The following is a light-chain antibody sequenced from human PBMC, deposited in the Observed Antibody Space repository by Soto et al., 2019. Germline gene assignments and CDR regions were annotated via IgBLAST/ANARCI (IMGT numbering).Light chain of an antibody. CDR1: QSVSSN. CDR3: HQRSNWPLT. CDR2: DAY. V-gene: IGKV3-11*01. Sequence: EILMTQSPATLSVSPGERSTLSCRASQSVSSNLAWYQQRPGQAPRLLIYDAYNRATGIPPRFSGSGSGTDFTLTISSLEPEDFAVYYCHQRSNWPLTFGGGTKVDIK. J-gene: IGKJ4*01.